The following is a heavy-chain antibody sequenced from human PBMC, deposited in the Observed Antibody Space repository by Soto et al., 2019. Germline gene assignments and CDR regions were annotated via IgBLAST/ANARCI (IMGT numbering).Heavy chain of an antibody. Sequence: GASVKVSCKASGGTVSSYASSWVRQAPGQGLEWMGGIIPIFGTANYAQKFQGRVTITADESTSTAYMELSSLRSEDTAVYYCASHGGTMVSTPYPGYYYYGMDVWGKGTTVTVSS. J-gene: IGHJ6*04. V-gene: IGHV1-69*13. CDR2: IIPIFGTA. CDR1: GGTVSSYA. D-gene: IGHD3-10*01. CDR3: ASHGGTMVSTPYPGYYYYGMDV.